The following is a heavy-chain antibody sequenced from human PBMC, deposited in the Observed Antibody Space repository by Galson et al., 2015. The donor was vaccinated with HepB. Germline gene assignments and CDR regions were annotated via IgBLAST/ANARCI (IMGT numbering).Heavy chain of an antibody. D-gene: IGHD3-3*01. V-gene: IGHV4-34*01. CDR2: IDHSGNT. CDR1: GGSFSSYY. Sequence: ETLSLTCGVSGGSFSSYYWSWIRQAPRKGLEWIGHIDHSGNTDYNPPLKSRVTMSVDTSKNQFSLRLSSVTAADSAIYYCARGLDTIFGVVLMTGRTYFDQWGQGTLVTVSS. CDR3: ARGLDTIFGVVLMTGRTYFDQ. J-gene: IGHJ4*02.